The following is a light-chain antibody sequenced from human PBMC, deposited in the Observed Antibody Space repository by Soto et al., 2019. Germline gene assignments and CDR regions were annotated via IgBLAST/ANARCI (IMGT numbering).Light chain of an antibody. Sequence: QSVLTQPASVSVSPGQSITISCTGTSSDVGGYNYVSWYQQHPGKAPKLIIYEVTNRPSGISNRFSGSKSDNTASLTIAGLQSEDEAEYFCSSFTSSSTRVFGTGTKVTVL. V-gene: IGLV2-14*03. CDR1: SSDVGGYNY. J-gene: IGLJ1*01. CDR3: SSFTSSSTRV. CDR2: EVT.